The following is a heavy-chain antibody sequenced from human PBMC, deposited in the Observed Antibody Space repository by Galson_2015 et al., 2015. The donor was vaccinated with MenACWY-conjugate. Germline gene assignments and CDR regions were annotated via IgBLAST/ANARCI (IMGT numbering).Heavy chain of an antibody. CDR3: ARVVRVRLTVSSPYYFDN. J-gene: IGHJ4*02. CDR2: INEDGSQK. D-gene: IGHD2-2*01. Sequence: SLRLSCAASGFTLSHYWMSWVRQAPGKGLEWLANINEDGSQKYHVDSVKGRFTISRDNAKNSLYLQMNSLRSEDTALYYCARVVRVRLTVSSPYYFDNWGQGTLVTVSS. CDR1: GFTLSHYW. V-gene: IGHV3-7*03.